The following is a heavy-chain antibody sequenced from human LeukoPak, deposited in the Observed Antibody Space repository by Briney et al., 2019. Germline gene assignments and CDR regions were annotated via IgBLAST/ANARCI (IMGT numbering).Heavy chain of an antibody. D-gene: IGHD5-12*01. J-gene: IGHJ4*02. V-gene: IGHV3-33*01. CDR1: GFTFSSYG. CDR2: IWYDGSNK. Sequence: PGRSLRLSCAASGFTFSSYGMHWVRQAPGKGLEWVAVIWYDGSNKYYADSVKGRFTISRDNSKNTLYLQMNSLRAEDTAVYYCARDSGYSSDDAYWGQGTLVTVSS. CDR3: ARDSGYSSDDAY.